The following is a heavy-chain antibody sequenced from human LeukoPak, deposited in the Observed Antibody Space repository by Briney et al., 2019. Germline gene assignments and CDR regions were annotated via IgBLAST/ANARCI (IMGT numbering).Heavy chain of an antibody. CDR1: GFTFSSYS. Sequence: GGSLRLSCAASGFTFSSYSMNWVRQAPGKGLEWVSSISSSSSYIYYADSVKGRFTISRDNAKNTLYLQMNSLRAEDTAVYYCARRGDTNPHDAFDIWGQGTMVTVSS. D-gene: IGHD3-10*01. CDR2: ISSSSSYI. CDR3: ARRGDTNPHDAFDI. J-gene: IGHJ3*02. V-gene: IGHV3-21*01.